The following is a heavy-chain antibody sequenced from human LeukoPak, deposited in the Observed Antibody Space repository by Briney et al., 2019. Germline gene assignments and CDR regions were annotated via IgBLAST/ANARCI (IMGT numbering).Heavy chain of an antibody. CDR1: GFTFSSYT. Sequence: GGSLRLSCAASGFTFSSYTMSWVRQAPGKGLEWVSAISGSGGSTYYADSVKGRFTISRDNSKNTLYLQMNSLRAEDTAVYYCAKAIVVVPAAANDAFDIWGQGTMVTVSS. D-gene: IGHD2-2*01. CDR2: ISGSGGST. V-gene: IGHV3-23*01. J-gene: IGHJ3*02. CDR3: AKAIVVVPAAANDAFDI.